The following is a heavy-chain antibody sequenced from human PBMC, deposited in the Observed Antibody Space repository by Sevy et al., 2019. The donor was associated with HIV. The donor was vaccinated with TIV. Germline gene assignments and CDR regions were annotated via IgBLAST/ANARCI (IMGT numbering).Heavy chain of an antibody. J-gene: IGHJ4*01. V-gene: IGHV3-20*04. CDR1: EFTFDDYG. Sequence: GGSLRLSCAASEFTFDDYGMSWVRQAPGKGLEWVSVIIWNGGATSYADSVKGRFSMSRDNTKNSLYLQMNSLRAEDTAFYFCAREKSCGGDCYYFDYWGHGTLVTVSS. D-gene: IGHD2-21*02. CDR3: AREKSCGGDCYYFDY. CDR2: IIWNGGAT.